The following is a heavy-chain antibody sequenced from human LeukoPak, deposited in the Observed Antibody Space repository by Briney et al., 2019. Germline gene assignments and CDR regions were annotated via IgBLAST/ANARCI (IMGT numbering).Heavy chain of an antibody. CDR3: ARLSGGDARWDHFGC. CDR2: IWYDGSNK. D-gene: IGHD3-16*01. CDR1: GFTFSDYT. J-gene: IGHJ4*02. Sequence: PGGSLRLSCAASGFTFSDYTIHWVRQAPGKGLEWVAVIWYDGSNKYYADSVKGRFTISRDNSKNTLYLQMSSLRAEDTAIYYCARLSGGDARWDHFGCWGQGTLVTVSS. V-gene: IGHV3-33*01.